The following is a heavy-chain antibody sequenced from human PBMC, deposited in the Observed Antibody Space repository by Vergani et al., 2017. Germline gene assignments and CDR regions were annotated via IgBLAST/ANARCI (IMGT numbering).Heavy chain of an antibody. CDR1: GYTFTGYY. J-gene: IGHJ6*03. V-gene: IGHV1-2*02. Sequence: QVQLVQSGAEVKKPGASVKVSCKASGYTFTGYYMHWVRQAPGQGLEWMGWINPNSGGTNYAQKFQGRVTMTRDTSISTAYMELSRLRSDDTAVYYCARDKGYNWNPRDHPYYYYYMDVWGKGTTVTVSS. CDR3: ARDKGYNWNPRDHPYYYYYMDV. D-gene: IGHD1-20*01. CDR2: INPNSGGT.